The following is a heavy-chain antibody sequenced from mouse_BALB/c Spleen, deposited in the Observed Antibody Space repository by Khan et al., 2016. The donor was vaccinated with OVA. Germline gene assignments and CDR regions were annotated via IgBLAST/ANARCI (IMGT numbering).Heavy chain of an antibody. CDR3: ARVGYNGTMDS. CDR2: INTYTGDT. V-gene: IGHV9-3-1*01. Sequence: QIQLVQSGPELKKPGETVKISCKASGYTFRNNGMNWVKQTPGKGLKWMGWINTYTGDTTYADDFKGRFAFSLETSADTAYLQINNLKNEDTATYFCARVGYNGTMDSWGQGTSVTVSS. D-gene: IGHD2-14*01. CDR1: GYTFRNNG. J-gene: IGHJ4*01.